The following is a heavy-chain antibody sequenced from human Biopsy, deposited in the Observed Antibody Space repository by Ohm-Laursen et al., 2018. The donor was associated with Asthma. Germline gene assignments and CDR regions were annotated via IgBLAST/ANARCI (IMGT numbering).Heavy chain of an antibody. J-gene: IGHJ6*02. CDR1: GYTFNSAG. V-gene: IGHV1-18*01. CDR3: ARAVDYSHYYGIDV. D-gene: IGHD3-10*01. CDR2: ISVYNGNT. Sequence: SVKVSCKTSGYTFNSAGITWVRLAPGQGLEWMGWISVYNGNTKVAQKLQDRVTMITDTSTSTAYMGLRSLRSDDTAVYFCARAVDYSHYYGIDVWGQGTTVTVS.